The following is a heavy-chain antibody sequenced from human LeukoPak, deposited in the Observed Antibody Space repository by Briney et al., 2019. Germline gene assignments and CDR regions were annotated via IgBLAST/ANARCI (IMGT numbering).Heavy chain of an antibody. Sequence: GGSLRLSCAVSGFSFRSHWMSWVRQAPGKGLEWVANIKEDGSQIYYVDSVKGRFTISRDNAQNSVYLQMNSLRGEDTAVYYCARDVGSGWFDYWGQGTLATVSS. J-gene: IGHJ4*02. D-gene: IGHD6-19*01. CDR2: IKEDGSQI. CDR3: ARDVGSGWFDY. CDR1: GFSFRSHW. V-gene: IGHV3-7*01.